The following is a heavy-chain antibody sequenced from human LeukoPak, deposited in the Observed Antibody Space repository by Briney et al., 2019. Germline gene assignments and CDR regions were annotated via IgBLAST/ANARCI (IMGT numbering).Heavy chain of an antibody. CDR3: ARSRWFGESYYMDV. V-gene: IGHV4-4*07. J-gene: IGHJ6*03. D-gene: IGHD3-10*01. Sequence: PSETLSLTCTVSGGSISSYYWSWIRQPAGKGLEWIGRIYTSGSTNYNPSLKSRVTMSVDTSKNQFSLKLSSVTAADTAVYYCARSRWFGESYYMDVWGKGTTVTISS. CDR2: IYTSGST. CDR1: GGSISSYY.